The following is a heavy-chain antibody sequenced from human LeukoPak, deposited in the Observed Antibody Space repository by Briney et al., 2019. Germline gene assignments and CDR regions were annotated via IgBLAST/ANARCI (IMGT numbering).Heavy chain of an antibody. V-gene: IGHV3-23*01. CDR3: AVYCSGGCYSGLV. CDR2: ITGASGTT. Sequence: GGSLRLSCAASGFTCGKAWMSWVRQAPGKGLEWVSTITGASGTTYYADSVKGRFTISRDNSKNTLYLQMNTLRAEDTAVYYCAVYCSGGCYSGLVWGQGTLVTVSS. CDR1: GFTCGKAW. J-gene: IGHJ4*02. D-gene: IGHD2-21*02.